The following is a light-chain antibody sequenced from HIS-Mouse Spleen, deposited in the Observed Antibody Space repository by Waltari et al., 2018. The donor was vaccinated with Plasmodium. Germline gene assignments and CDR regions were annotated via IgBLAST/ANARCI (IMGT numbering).Light chain of an antibody. V-gene: IGLV3-19*01. CDR3: NSRDSSGNHQV. CDR2: GKN. Sequence: SSELTQDPAVSVALGQTVRIPCQGDSLRSYYASWYQQKPGQAPVLVIYGKNNQPSGIPDRCSGSSSGNTASLTITGAQAEDEADYDCNSRDSSGNHQVFGGGTKLTVL. CDR1: SLRSYY. J-gene: IGLJ3*02.